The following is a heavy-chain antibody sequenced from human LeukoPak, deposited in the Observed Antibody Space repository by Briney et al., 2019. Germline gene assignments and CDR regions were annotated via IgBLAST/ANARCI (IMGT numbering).Heavy chain of an antibody. J-gene: IGHJ6*04. CDR1: GFTVSSNY. Sequence: GGSLRLSCAASGFTVSSNYMTWVRQAPGKGLEWVSVIHSGGRAYYADSVKGRFTTSRDNSKNTLDLQMNSLSVEDTAVYYCVGVETITMVRGASGDVWGKGTAVTVSS. D-gene: IGHD3-10*01. CDR3: VGVETITMVRGASGDV. CDR2: IHSGGRA. V-gene: IGHV3-66*02.